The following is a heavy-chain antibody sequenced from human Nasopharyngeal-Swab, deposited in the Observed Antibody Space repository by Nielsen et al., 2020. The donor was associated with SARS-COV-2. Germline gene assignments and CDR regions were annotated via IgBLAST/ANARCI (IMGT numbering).Heavy chain of an antibody. J-gene: IGHJ4*02. V-gene: IGHV1-46*01. Sequence: ASVKVSCKASGYTFTSYYMHWVRQAPGQGLEWMGIINPSGGSTSYAQKFQGRVTMTRDTSTSTVYMELSSLRSEDMAVYYCARDLWAVGATSNWGQGTLVTVSS. CDR3: ARDLWAVGATSN. CDR2: INPSGGST. D-gene: IGHD1-26*01. CDR1: GYTFTSYY.